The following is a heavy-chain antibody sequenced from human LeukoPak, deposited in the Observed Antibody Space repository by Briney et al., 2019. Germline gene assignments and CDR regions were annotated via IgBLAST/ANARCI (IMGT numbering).Heavy chain of an antibody. CDR1: GFTFSNYW. CDR2: IKEDGSVI. Sequence: GGSLRLSCFGSGFTFSNYWMTWLRQAPGEGLGWVANIKEDGSVIYYADSVRGRFTISRDNAKNSLYLQMNSLRVEDTAVYYCATGRWYGEFAGSGFDDWGQGILVTVSS. D-gene: IGHD3-10*01. J-gene: IGHJ4*02. CDR3: ATGRWYGEFAGSGFDD. V-gene: IGHV3-7*01.